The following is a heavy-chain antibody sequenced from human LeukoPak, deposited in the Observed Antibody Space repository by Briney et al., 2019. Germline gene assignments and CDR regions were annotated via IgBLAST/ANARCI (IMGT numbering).Heavy chain of an antibody. Sequence: SETLSLTCAVYGGSFSGYYWSWIRQPPGKGLEWIGEINHSGSTNYNPSLKSRVTISVDTSKNQFSLKLSSVTAADTAVYYCARVCGGDCYHLDYWGREPWSPSPQ. D-gene: IGHD2-21*02. J-gene: IGHJ4*02. V-gene: IGHV4-34*01. CDR3: ARVCGGDCYHLDY. CDR2: INHSGST. CDR1: GGSFSGYY.